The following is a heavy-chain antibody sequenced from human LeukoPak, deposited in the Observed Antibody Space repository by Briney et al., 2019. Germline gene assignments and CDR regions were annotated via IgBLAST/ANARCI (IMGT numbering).Heavy chain of an antibody. CDR2: ISGSGGST. Sequence: GGSLRLSCAASGFTFSSYAMSWVRQAPGKGLEWVSAISGSGGSTYYADSVKGRFTISRDNSKNTLYLQTNSLRAEDTAVYYCADISHVVTASTFDYWGQGTLVTVSS. D-gene: IGHD2-21*02. V-gene: IGHV3-23*01. CDR3: ADISHVVTASTFDY. CDR1: GFTFSSYA. J-gene: IGHJ4*02.